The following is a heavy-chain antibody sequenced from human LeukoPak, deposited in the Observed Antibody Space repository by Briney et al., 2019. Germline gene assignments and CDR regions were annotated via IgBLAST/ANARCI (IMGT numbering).Heavy chain of an antibody. CDR2: IKSKTDGGTT. V-gene: IGHV3-15*01. CDR3: TTDVDYDFWSGYYKSIRLDY. J-gene: IGHJ4*02. D-gene: IGHD3-3*01. Sequence: SGGSLRLSCAASGFTFSNAWMSWVRQAPGKGLEWVGRIKSKTDGGTTDYAAPVKGRFTISRDDSKNTLYLQMNSLKTEDTAVYYCTTDVDYDFWSGYYKSIRLDYWGQGTLVTVSS. CDR1: GFTFSNAW.